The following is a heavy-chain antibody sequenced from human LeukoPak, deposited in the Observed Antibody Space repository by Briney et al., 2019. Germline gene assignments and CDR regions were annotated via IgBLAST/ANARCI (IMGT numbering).Heavy chain of an antibody. Sequence: GASVKVSCKASGGTFSSYAISWVRQAPGQGLEWMGGIIPIFGTANYAQKFQGRVTITADKSTSTAYMELSSLRSEDTAVYYCARGPYNWSDQDYYYGMDVWGKGTTVTVSS. V-gene: IGHV1-69*06. CDR2: IIPIFGTA. D-gene: IGHD1-1*01. CDR3: ARGPYNWSDQDYYYGMDV. CDR1: GGTFSSYA. J-gene: IGHJ6*04.